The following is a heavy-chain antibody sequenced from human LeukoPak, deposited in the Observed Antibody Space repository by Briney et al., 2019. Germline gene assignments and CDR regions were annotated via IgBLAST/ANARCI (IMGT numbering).Heavy chain of an antibody. CDR3: ARDYYDILTSSSSLSASYYYYGMDV. V-gene: IGHV1-69*10. Sequence: SVKVSCKASGGSFNTYAINWIRQAPGQGLEWMGLIIPRLGTANYAQKFQGRVTMTRNTSISTAYMELSSLRSEDTAVYYCARDYYDILTSSSSLSASYYYYGMDVWGQGTTVTVSS. J-gene: IGHJ6*02. CDR2: IIPRLGTA. D-gene: IGHD3-9*01. CDR1: GGSFNTYA.